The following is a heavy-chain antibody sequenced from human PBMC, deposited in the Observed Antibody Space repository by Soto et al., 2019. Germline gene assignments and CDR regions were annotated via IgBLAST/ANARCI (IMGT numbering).Heavy chain of an antibody. CDR2: INYGGSA. CDR3: AKNFDY. V-gene: IGHV4-34*01. Sequence: PSETLSLTCAVYGGSFSGYWSWIRQPPGKGLEWIGDINYGGSANYNPSLKSRVTISVDTSKNHFPLKLNSVTAADSAVYYCAKNFDYWGQGTLVTVSS. J-gene: IGHJ4*02. CDR1: GGSFSGY.